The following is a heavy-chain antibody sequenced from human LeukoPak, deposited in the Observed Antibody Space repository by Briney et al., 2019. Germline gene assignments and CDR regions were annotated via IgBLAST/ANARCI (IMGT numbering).Heavy chain of an antibody. D-gene: IGHD1-26*01. CDR2: IYYSGST. CDR1: GGSISSGDYY. J-gene: IGHJ4*02. V-gene: IGHV4-30-4*01. Sequence: SETLSLTCTVSGGSISSGDYYWSWIRQPPGKGLEWIGYIYYSGSTYYNPSLKSRVTISVDTSKNQFTLKLSSVTAADTAVYYCASVGATPAKYYFDYWGQGTLVTVSS. CDR3: ASVGATPAKYYFDY.